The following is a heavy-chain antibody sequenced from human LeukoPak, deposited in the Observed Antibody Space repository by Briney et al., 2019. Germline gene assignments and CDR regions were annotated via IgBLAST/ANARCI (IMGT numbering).Heavy chain of an antibody. CDR3: ASGYSYGWDY. CDR2: IYYSGST. V-gene: IGHV4-59*01. J-gene: IGHJ4*02. CDR1: GGSISSYY. Sequence: KTSETLSHTCTVSGGSISSYYWSWIRQPPGKGLEWIGYIYYSGSTNYNPSLKSRVTISVDTSKNQFSLKLSSVTAADTAVYYGASGYSYGWDYWGQGTLVTVSS. D-gene: IGHD5-18*01.